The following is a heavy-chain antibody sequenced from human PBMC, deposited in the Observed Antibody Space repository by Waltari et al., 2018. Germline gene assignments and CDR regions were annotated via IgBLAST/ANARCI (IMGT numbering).Heavy chain of an antibody. D-gene: IGHD4-17*01. CDR3: ARGVSLWVTTPGY. CDR1: GASISSGSYY. Sequence: QVQLQESGPGLVKPSQTLSLTCTVSGASISSGSYYWNWIRQPAGKGLEWIGYIFTSGTTNYNPSLKSRVTISVDTSKNQFSLKLSSVTAADTAVYYCARGVSLWVTTPGYWGQGTLVTVSS. J-gene: IGHJ4*02. CDR2: IFTSGTT. V-gene: IGHV4-61*09.